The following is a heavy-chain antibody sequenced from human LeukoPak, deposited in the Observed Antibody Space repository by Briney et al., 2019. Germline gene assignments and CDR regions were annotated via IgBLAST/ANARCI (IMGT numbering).Heavy chain of an antibody. J-gene: IGHJ4*02. CDR1: GYTFTSYG. D-gene: IGHD1-1*01. Sequence: ASVKVSCKASGYTFTSYGISWVRQAPGQGLEWMGWISAYNGNTNYAQKLQGRVTMTTDTSPSKAYMELKSLRSDDTAVYYCARDPATYNWNDVDYFDYWGQGTLVTVSS. V-gene: IGHV1-18*01. CDR2: ISAYNGNT. CDR3: ARDPATYNWNDVDYFDY.